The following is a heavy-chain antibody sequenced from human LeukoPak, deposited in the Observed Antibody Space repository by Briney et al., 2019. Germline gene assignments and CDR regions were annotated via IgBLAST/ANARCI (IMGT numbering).Heavy chain of an antibody. D-gene: IGHD3-10*01. CDR1: GFTFSSYE. CDR2: ISGSGGST. Sequence: GGSLRLSCAASGFTFSSYEMNWVRRAPGKGLEWVSAISGSGGSTFYADSVKGRFTISRDNPKNTLFLQMNSLRAEDTAVYYCATSRFYYYPYYWGQGTLVTVSS. J-gene: IGHJ4*02. CDR3: ATSRFYYYPYY. V-gene: IGHV3-23*01.